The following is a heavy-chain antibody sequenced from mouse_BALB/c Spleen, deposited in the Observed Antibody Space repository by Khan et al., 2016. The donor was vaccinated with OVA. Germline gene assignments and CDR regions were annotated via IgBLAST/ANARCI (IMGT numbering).Heavy chain of an antibody. Sequence: VQLKESGPGLVKPSQSLSLTCTVTGYSITSDYAWNWIRQFPGNKLEWMGYISHSGGTSYLPSLKSRISITRDTSKNQFFLQLNSVTTEDSATYYCARWFAYWGQGTLVTVS. CDR3: ARWFAY. CDR1: GYSITSDYA. CDR2: ISHSGGT. V-gene: IGHV3-2*02. J-gene: IGHJ3*01.